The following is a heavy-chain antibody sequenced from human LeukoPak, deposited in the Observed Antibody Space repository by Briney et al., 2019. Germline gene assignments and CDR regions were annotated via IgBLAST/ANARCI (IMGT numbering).Heavy chain of an antibody. CDR3: ARGYHDFDY. CDR2: INSDGNST. D-gene: IGHD3-22*01. CDR1: GFTFSSYW. Sequence: GGSLRLSCAASGFTFSSYWTHWVRQAPGKGLVWVSRINSDGNSTSYADFVKGRFTISRDNAKNTLYLQMNSLRAEDTAVYYCARGYHDFDYWGQGTLVTVSS. V-gene: IGHV3-74*01. J-gene: IGHJ4*02.